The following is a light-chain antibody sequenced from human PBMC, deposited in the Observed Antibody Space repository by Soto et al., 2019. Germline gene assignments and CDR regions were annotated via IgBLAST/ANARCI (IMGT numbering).Light chain of an antibody. V-gene: IGLV4-69*01. CDR3: QTWGTGIVV. Sequence: QLVLTQSPSASASLGASVKLTCTLSSGHSCYAIAWHQQQPEKGPRYLMKLNSDGSHSKGDGIPDRFSGSSSGAERYLTISSLQSEDEADYYCQTWGTGIVVFGGGTKVTVL. CDR2: LNSDGSH. CDR1: SGHSCYA. J-gene: IGLJ2*01.